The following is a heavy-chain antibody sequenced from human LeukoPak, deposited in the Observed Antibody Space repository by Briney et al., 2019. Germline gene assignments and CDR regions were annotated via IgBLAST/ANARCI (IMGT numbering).Heavy chain of an antibody. CDR3: AKGGSTISDAFDI. D-gene: IGHD3-3*02. CDR2: ISGSGGST. V-gene: IGHV3-23*01. J-gene: IGHJ3*02. Sequence: GGSLRLSCAASGFTFGSYAMTWVRQAPGKGLKWVSVISGSGGSTYYADSVKGRFTISRDNSKKMLYLQMNSLRVEDTAVYYCAKGGSTISDAFDIWGQGTMVTVSS. CDR1: GFTFGSYA.